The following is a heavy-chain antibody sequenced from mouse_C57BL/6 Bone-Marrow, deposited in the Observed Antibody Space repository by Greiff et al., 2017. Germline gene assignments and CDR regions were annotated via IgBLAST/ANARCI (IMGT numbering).Heavy chain of an antibody. V-gene: IGHV3-6*01. D-gene: IGHD2-13*01. J-gene: IGHJ3*01. CDR1: GYSITSGYY. CDR2: ISYDGSN. CDR3: ARSGDGDYVFAY. Sequence: ESGPGLVKPSQSLSLTCSVTGYSITSGYYWNWIRQLPGNKLEWMGYISYDGSNNYNPSLKNRISITRDTSKNQFFLKLNSVTTEDTATYYCARSGDGDYVFAYWGQGTLVTVSA.